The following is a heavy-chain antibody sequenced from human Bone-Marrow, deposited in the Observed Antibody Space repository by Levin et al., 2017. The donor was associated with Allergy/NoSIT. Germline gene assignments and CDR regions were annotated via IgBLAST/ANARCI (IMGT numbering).Heavy chain of an antibody. CDR1: GGSISSGGYY. V-gene: IGHV4-31*03. Sequence: PSETLSLTCTVSGGSISSGGYYWSWIRQHPGKGLEWIGYIYYSGSTYYNPSLKSRVTISVDTSKNQFSLKLSSVTAADTAVYYCARGWGGRYDSSGYSRYYFDYWGQGTLVTVSS. CDR3: ARGWGGRYDSSGYSRYYFDY. CDR2: IYYSGST. J-gene: IGHJ4*02. D-gene: IGHD3-22*01.